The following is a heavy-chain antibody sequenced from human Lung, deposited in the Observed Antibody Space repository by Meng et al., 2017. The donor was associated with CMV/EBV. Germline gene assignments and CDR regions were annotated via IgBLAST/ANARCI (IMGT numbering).Heavy chain of an antibody. J-gene: IGHJ5*02. CDR3: ARAAARPSDWFDP. CDR2: IYWDDDK. D-gene: IGHD6-6*01. Sequence: ITETELAPSLVKPTQPLTLTCTFSGFSLSISGVGVGWIRHPPGKALEWLALIYWDDDKRYSPSLKSRLTITKDTSKNQVVLTMTNMVPVDTATYYCARAAARPSDWFDPWGQGTLVTVSS. V-gene: IGHV2-5*02. CDR1: GFSLSISGVG.